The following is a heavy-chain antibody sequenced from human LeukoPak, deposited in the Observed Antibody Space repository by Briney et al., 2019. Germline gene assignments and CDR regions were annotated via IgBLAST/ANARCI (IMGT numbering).Heavy chain of an antibody. CDR1: GFTFSSYA. V-gene: IGHV3-23*01. CDR2: ISGSGGST. D-gene: IGHD6-13*01. J-gene: IGHJ4*02. CDR3: AKDGGIAAAGYYFDY. Sequence: RGSLRLSCAASGFTFSSYAMSWVRQAPGKGLEWVSAISGSGGSTYYADSVKGRFTISRDNSKNTLYLQMNSLRAEDTAVYYCAKDGGIAAAGYYFDYWGQGTLVTVSS.